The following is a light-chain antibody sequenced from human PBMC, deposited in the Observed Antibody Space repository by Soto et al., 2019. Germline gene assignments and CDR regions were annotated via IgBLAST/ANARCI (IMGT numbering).Light chain of an antibody. CDR3: CSYAGSSTLYV. CDR2: DVS. CDR1: SSDFGGYNY. V-gene: IGLV2-11*01. Sequence: QSALTQPRSVSGSSGQSVTISCTGTSSDFGGYNYVSWYQQHPGKAPKLMIYDVSKRPSGVPDRFSGSKSGNTASLTISGLQAEDEADYFCCSYAGSSTLYVFGIGPKVTVL. J-gene: IGLJ1*01.